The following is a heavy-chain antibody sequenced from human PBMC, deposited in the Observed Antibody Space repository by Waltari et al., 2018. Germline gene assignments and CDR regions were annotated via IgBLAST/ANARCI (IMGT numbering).Heavy chain of an antibody. CDR1: GLPFRDVR. J-gene: IGHJ6*02. V-gene: IGHV3-15*07. Sequence: EVQLVESGGGLVKPGGSLRLSCAASGLPFRDVRMNWVRQAPGKGLEWVGRIKRKSDGGITDYVASVKCRFTISRDDSKNTVYLQMNSLKTEDTAVYYCTPPPYYYYYGMDVWGQGTTVTVSS. CDR3: TPPPYYYYYGMDV. CDR2: IKRKSDGGIT.